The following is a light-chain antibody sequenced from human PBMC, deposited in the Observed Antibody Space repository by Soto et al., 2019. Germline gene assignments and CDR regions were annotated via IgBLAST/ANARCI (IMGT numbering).Light chain of an antibody. Sequence: SYELTQPPSVSVAPGQTARITCGGNNVGRHSVHWYQQRPGQAPILVIYYDSDRPSGIPERFSGSNSGNTATLTISRVEAGDEADYFCQVWDTNSDFQGLFGGGTKLTVL. CDR1: NVGRHS. CDR2: YDS. CDR3: QVWDTNSDFQGL. J-gene: IGLJ2*01. V-gene: IGLV3-21*04.